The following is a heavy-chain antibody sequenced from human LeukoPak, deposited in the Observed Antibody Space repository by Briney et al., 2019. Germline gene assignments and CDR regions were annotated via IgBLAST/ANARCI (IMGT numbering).Heavy chain of an antibody. CDR3: ARVKRASSVTIFGVVPDY. CDR1: GGSISSSFYY. CDR2: IYYSGNT. D-gene: IGHD3-3*01. J-gene: IGHJ4*02. Sequence: SETLSLTCTVSGGSISSSFYYWGWIRQPPGKGLEWIGSIYYSGNTYYNPSLKSRVTISVDTSKNHFSLHVRSVTAADTAVYYCARVKRASSVTIFGVVPDYWGQGTLVTVSS. V-gene: IGHV4-39*02.